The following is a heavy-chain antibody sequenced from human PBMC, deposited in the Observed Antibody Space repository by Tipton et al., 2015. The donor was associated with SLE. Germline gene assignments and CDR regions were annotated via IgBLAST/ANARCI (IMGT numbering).Heavy chain of an antibody. V-gene: IGHV4-4*02. J-gene: IGHJ3*02. CDR2: INHSGST. CDR1: GGSISSSNW. Sequence: GLVKPSGTLSLTCAVSGGSISSSNWWSWVRQPPGKGLEWIGEINHSGSTNYNPSLKSRVTISVDTSKNQFSLKLSSVTAADTAVYYCARAQEAAFDIWGQGTMVTVSS. CDR3: ARAQEAAFDI.